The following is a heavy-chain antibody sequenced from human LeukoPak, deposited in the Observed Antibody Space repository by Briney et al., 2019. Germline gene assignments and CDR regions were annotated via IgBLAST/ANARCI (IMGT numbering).Heavy chain of an antibody. CDR1: GGSISSYY. Sequence: PSETLSLTCTVSGGSISSYYWSWIRQPPGKGLEWIGYIYYSGSTNYNPSLKSRVTISVDTSKNQFSLKLSSVTAADTAVYYCARNIWFGELAPQYYGMDVWGQGTTVTVSS. CDR3: ARNIWFGELAPQYYGMDV. J-gene: IGHJ6*02. V-gene: IGHV4-59*08. CDR2: IYYSGST. D-gene: IGHD3-10*01.